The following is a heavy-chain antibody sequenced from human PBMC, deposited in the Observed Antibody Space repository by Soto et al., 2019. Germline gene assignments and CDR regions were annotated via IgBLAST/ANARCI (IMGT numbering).Heavy chain of an antibody. D-gene: IGHD2-15*01. CDR2: ISAYNGNT. CDR3: ARDTPLRVFGGNYYYGMDV. Sequence: GAPVKVSRKASGFTLTSYGISLGRQAPGQGVEWMGWISAYNGNTNYAQKLQGRVTMTTDTSTSTAYMELRSLRSDDTAVYYCARDTPLRVFGGNYYYGMDVWGQGTTVTVSS. CDR1: GFTLTSYG. J-gene: IGHJ6*02. V-gene: IGHV1-18*01.